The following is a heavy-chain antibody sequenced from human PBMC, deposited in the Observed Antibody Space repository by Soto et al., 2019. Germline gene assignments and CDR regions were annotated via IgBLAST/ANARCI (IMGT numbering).Heavy chain of an antibody. V-gene: IGHV3-33*01. D-gene: IGHD3-10*01. CDR3: ARDRLLWCGELFYNWFDP. Sequence: GGSLRLSCAASGFTFSSYGMHWVRQAPGKGLEWVAVIWYDGSNKYYADSVKGRFTISRDNSKNTLYLQMNRLRAEDTAVYYCARDRLLWCGELFYNWFDPWGQGTLVTVSS. J-gene: IGHJ5*02. CDR2: IWYDGSNK. CDR1: GFTFSSYG.